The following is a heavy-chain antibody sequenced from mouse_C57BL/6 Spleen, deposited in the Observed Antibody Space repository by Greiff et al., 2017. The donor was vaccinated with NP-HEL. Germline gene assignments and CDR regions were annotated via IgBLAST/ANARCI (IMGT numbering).Heavy chain of an antibody. V-gene: IGHV1-4*01. Sequence: VKLLESGAELARPGASVKMSCKASGYTFTSYTMHWVKQRPGQGLEWIGYINPSSGYTKYNQKFKDKATLTADKSSSTAYMQLSSLTSEDSAVYYCALRRDYAMDYWGQGTSVTVSS. J-gene: IGHJ4*01. CDR2: INPSSGYT. D-gene: IGHD2-12*01. CDR1: GYTFTSYT. CDR3: ALRRDYAMDY.